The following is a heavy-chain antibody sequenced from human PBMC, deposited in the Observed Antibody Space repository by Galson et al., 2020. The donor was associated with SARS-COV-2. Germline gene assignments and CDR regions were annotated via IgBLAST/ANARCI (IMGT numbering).Heavy chain of an antibody. J-gene: IGHJ4*02. V-gene: IGHV3-33*01. CDR2: IFFDGSEK. Sequence: GESLKISCAASGFTFSDHAMHWVRQAPGKGLEWVAQIFFDGSEKYYGDSVRGRFTISRDSSKNTVYLQMNNLRVDDTAVYYCARDGQSSRGGAWDYWGQGTLLTVSS. CDR1: GFTFSDHA. D-gene: IGHD3-10*01. CDR3: ARDGQSSRGGAWDY.